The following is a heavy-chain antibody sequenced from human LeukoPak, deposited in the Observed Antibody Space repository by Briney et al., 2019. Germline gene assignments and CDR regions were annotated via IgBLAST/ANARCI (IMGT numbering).Heavy chain of an antibody. J-gene: IGHJ6*03. CDR3: ARAVAAAGTRYYYYYMDV. CDR1: GFTFSRYG. D-gene: IGHD6-13*01. V-gene: IGHV3-74*01. CDR2: INSDGRST. Sequence: GRSLRLSCAASGFTFSRYGMHWVRQSPGKGLVWVSRINSDGRSTSYADSVKGRFTISRDNAKNTLYLQMNSLRAEDTAVYYCARAVAAAGTRYYYYYMDVWGKGTTVTISS.